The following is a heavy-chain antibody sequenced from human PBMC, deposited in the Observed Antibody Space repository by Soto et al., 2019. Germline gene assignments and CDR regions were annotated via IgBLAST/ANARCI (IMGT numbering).Heavy chain of an antibody. J-gene: IGHJ4*02. CDR2: ISGSGRTT. D-gene: IGHD3-3*01. V-gene: IGHV3-23*01. CDR3: AKTPYDFWSSGQYFFDD. Sequence: GGSLRLSCAASGFTFSSHAMCWVRQAPGKGLECVSGISGSGRTTFYAGSVKGRFTVSRDNSKKTLFLQMNSLRAEDTAVYYCAKTPYDFWSSGQYFFDDWGQGTLVTVSS. CDR1: GFTFSSHA.